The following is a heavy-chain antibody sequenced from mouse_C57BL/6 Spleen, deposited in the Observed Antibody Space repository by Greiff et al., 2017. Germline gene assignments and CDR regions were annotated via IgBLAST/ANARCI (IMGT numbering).Heavy chain of an antibody. CDR1: GYTFTDYY. V-gene: IGHV1-26*01. CDR2: INPNNGGT. Sequence: VQLQQSGPELVKPGASVKISCKASGYTFTDYYMNWVKQSHGKSLEWIGDINPNNGGTSYNQKFKGKATLTVDKSSSTAYMERRSLTSEDSAVYYCAREGDYYGSSLFAYWGQGTLVTVSA. J-gene: IGHJ3*01. D-gene: IGHD1-1*01. CDR3: AREGDYYGSSLFAY.